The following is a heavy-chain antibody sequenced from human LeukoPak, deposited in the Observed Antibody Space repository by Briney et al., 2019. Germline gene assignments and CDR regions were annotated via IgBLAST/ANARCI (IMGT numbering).Heavy chain of an antibody. D-gene: IGHD1-7*01. J-gene: IGHJ4*02. CDR3: ARDNNWNYPDY. CDR1: GFTFSSYW. CDR2: ISGDGSTT. V-gene: IGHV3-74*01. Sequence: GGSLRLSCVASGFTFSSYWMHWVRQAPGKGLVWVSRISGDGSTTRYADSVKGRFTISRDNAKNTLFLQMSSLRAEDTAVYYCARDNNWNYPDYWGQGTLVTVSS.